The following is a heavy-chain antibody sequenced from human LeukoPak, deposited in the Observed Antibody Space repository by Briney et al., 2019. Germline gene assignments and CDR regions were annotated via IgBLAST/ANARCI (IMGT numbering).Heavy chain of an antibody. V-gene: IGHV4-34*01. Sequence: SETLSLTCAVYGGSFSGYYWSWIRQPPGKGLEWIGEINHSGSTNYNPSLKSRVTISVDTSKNQFSLKLSSVTAADTAVYYCARVGYCGSTSCFQGAFDIWGQGTMVTVSS. J-gene: IGHJ3*02. CDR2: INHSGST. D-gene: IGHD2-2*01. CDR1: GGSFSGYY. CDR3: ARVGYCGSTSCFQGAFDI.